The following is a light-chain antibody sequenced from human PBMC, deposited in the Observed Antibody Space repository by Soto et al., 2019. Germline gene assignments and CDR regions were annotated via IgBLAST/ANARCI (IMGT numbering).Light chain of an antibody. V-gene: IGLV2-14*01. J-gene: IGLJ1*01. CDR2: DVT. CDR3: SSFTSSYTYV. CDR1: SSDVGGYTY. Sequence: QSALTQPASVSGSPGQSITISCTGTSSDVGGYTYVSWYQQHPGKAPKLMIYDVTNRPSGVSNRFSGSKSGNTASLTISGLQAEDEADYYCSSFTSSYTYVFGTGTKLTVL.